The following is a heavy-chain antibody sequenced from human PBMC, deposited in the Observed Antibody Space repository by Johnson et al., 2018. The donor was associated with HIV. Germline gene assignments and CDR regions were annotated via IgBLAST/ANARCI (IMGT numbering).Heavy chain of an antibody. CDR3: ARGCGSRSGSPCYDPFDI. CDR1: GFTFSSYG. Sequence: VQLVESGGGVVQPGRSLRLSCAASGFTFSSYGMHWVRQAPGKGLEWVGRTRKKVNSYTTEYAASVKGRFTVSRDYSKNSVYLQMNSLTPEDTAVYYCARGCGSRSGSPCYDPFDIWGQGTMVTVSS. V-gene: IGHV3-72*01. J-gene: IGHJ3*02. CDR2: TRKKVNSYTT. D-gene: IGHD1-26*01.